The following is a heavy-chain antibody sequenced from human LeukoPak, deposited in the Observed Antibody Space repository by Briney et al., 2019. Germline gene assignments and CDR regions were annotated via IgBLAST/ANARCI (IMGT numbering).Heavy chain of an antibody. CDR2: INPSGGST. CDR1: GYTFTSYY. D-gene: IGHD2-15*01. CDR3: ARASYCSGGSCYSSELDY. Sequence: ASVKVSCKASGYTFTSYYMHWVRQAPGQGLEWMGIINPSGGSTSYAQKFQGRVTMTRDTSTSTVYMELSSLRSEDTAVYYCARASYCSGGSCYSSELDYWGQGTLVTVSS. J-gene: IGHJ4*02. V-gene: IGHV1-46*01.